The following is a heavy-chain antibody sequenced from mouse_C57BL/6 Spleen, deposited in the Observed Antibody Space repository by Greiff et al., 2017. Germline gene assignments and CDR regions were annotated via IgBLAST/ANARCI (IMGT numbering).Heavy chain of an antibody. Sequence: EVQLQQSGPELVKPGASVKIPCKASGYTFTDYNMDWVKQSHGKSLEWIGDINPNNGGTFYNQKFKGKATLTVDKSSSTAYMELRSLTSEDTAVYYCARERLRRDYYAMDYWGQGTSVTVSS. CDR2: INPNNGGT. CDR1: GYTFTDYN. V-gene: IGHV1-18*01. CDR3: ARERLRRDYYAMDY. J-gene: IGHJ4*01. D-gene: IGHD2-4*01.